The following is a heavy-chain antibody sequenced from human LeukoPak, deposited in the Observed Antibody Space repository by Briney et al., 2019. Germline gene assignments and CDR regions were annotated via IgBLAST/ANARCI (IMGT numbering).Heavy chain of an antibody. J-gene: IGHJ4*02. D-gene: IGHD6-13*01. CDR1: GYTFTGYY. V-gene: IGHV1-2*02. Sequence: ASVKVSCKASGYTFTGYYMHWVRQAPGQGLEWMGWINPNSGGTNYAQKFQGGVTMTRDTSISTAYMELSRLRSDDTAVYYCARDVVAAPGTWDYWGQGTLVTVSS. CDR3: ARDVVAAPGTWDY. CDR2: INPNSGGT.